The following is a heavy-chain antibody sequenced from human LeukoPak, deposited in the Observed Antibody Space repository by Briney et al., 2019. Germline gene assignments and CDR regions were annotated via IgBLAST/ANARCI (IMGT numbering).Heavy chain of an antibody. CDR3: GKAQTACGGDCYSNFDY. CDR2: ISGRGGNT. J-gene: IGHJ4*02. CDR1: GFTFSDYA. Sequence: GGSLRLSCAASGFTFSDYAMSWVRHAPGKGLEWVSAISGRGGNTYYADSVKGRFTFSRDNSKNTLSLQMNALRAEDTAVYYCGKAQTACGGDCYSNFDYWGRGTLVTVSS. D-gene: IGHD2-21*02. V-gene: IGHV3-23*01.